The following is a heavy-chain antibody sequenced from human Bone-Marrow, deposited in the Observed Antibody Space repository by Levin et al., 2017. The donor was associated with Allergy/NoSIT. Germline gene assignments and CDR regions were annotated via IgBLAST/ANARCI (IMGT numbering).Heavy chain of an antibody. CDR1: GGSFSNYD. J-gene: IGHJ6*03. CDR2: INHSGSV. V-gene: IGHV4-34*01. D-gene: IGHD5-12*01. Sequence: SQTLSLTCAVYGGSFSNYDWSWIRQPPGKGLEWIGEINHSGSVNYNPSLNSRVTISIASSKKQFSLEVTSVTPADTAVYYCAKEVASYDYYFYYYMDVWGKGTTVTVSS. CDR3: AKEVASYDYYFYYYMDV.